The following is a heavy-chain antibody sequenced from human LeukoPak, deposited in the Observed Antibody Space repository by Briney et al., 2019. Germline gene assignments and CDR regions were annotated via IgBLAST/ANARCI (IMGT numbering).Heavy chain of an antibody. Sequence: GGSLRLSCATSGFTFSDHYMTWIRQAPGKGLETVSYIYNGGDTIYYADSVRGRFTISRDNAESSLYLQMNSLRAEDTAVYYCARGHWGLDYWGRGTLVTVSS. J-gene: IGHJ4*02. D-gene: IGHD7-27*01. V-gene: IGHV3-11*04. CDR2: IYNGGDTI. CDR1: GFTFSDHY. CDR3: ARGHWGLDY.